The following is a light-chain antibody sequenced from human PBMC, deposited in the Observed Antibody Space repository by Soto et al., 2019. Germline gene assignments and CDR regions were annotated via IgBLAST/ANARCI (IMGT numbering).Light chain of an antibody. Sequence: QSALTQPASVSGSPRQSITISCTGTSSNVGGYTLVSWFQQHPGKAPKLMIYEGSKRPSGVSHRFSGSKSGNTASLTISGLQAEDEADYHCCSYTGSTSFPWVFGGGTKLTVL. V-gene: IGLV2-23*03. CDR2: EGS. CDR1: SSNVGGYTL. J-gene: IGLJ3*02. CDR3: CSYTGSTSFPWV.